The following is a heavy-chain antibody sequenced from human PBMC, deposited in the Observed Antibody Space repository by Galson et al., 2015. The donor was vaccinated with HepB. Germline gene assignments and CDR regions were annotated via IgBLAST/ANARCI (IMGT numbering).Heavy chain of an antibody. CDR3: AGSTGWYRVLDY. D-gene: IGHD6-19*01. V-gene: IGHV3-11*01. CDR1: GLRFSYYY. CDR2: IDSSGDAI. Sequence: SLRLSCAASGLRFSYYYMTWIRQAPGKGLEWISYIDSSGDAIYYADSVKGRFAISRDNAENSLYLQMNSLRAEDPAVYYCAGSTGWYRVLDYWGRGTLVTVSS. J-gene: IGHJ4*02.